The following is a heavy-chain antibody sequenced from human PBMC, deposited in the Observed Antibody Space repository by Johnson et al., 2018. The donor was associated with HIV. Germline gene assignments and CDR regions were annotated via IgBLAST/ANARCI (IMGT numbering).Heavy chain of an antibody. CDR1: GFTFSRYG. Sequence: QVQLVESGGGLVQPGGSLRLSCAASGFTFSRYGMHWVRQAPGRGLEWVSLIYSDGSTYYADSVKGRFTISRDDSKNTLYLQMDSLRPEDTAVYYCARGRKDIEAADGLDNDAFDMWGQGTLVTVSS. CDR2: IYSDGST. D-gene: IGHD5-12*01. V-gene: IGHV3-NL1*01. J-gene: IGHJ3*02. CDR3: ARGRKDIEAADGLDNDAFDM.